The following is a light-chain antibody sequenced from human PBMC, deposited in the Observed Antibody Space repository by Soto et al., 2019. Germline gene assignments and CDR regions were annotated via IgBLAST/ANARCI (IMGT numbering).Light chain of an antibody. CDR3: QQRRNWPIT. CDR1: QGVSSH. V-gene: IGKV3-11*01. Sequence: EIVLTQSPATLSLSPGERATLSCRASQGVSSHLAWYQQKPGQAPRLLIYDASSRATGIPARFSGSGSGTDFTLTISSLEPEDFAVYYCQQRRNWPITFGQGTRLEMK. J-gene: IGKJ5*01. CDR2: DAS.